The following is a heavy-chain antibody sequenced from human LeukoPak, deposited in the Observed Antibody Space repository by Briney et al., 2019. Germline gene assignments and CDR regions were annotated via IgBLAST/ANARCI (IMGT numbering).Heavy chain of an antibody. Sequence: SETLSLTCAVYGGSFSGYYWNWIRHPPGKGLEWIGEINHSGNTNYSPSLKSRVTISVDTSKNHFSLKLTSVTAADTAVYYCARERTSGGRAFDIWGQGTMVTVSS. J-gene: IGHJ3*02. CDR3: ARERTSGGRAFDI. CDR1: GGSFSGYY. CDR2: INHSGNT. V-gene: IGHV4-34*01.